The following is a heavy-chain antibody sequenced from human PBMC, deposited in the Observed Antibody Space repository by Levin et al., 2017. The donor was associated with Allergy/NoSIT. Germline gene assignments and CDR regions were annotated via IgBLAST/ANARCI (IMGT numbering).Heavy chain of an antibody. D-gene: IGHD2-15*01. CDR1: GFTFSDYS. Sequence: LSLTCAGSGFTFSDYSMNWVRQVPGKGLEWISYINGFGDATYYADSVRGRFTISRDNAQNSVFLLLSSLGAEDTAVYYCARDKPRSYSIDYWGQGTLVTVSS. V-gene: IGHV3-48*01. CDR2: INGFGDAT. J-gene: IGHJ4*02. CDR3: ARDKPRSYSIDY.